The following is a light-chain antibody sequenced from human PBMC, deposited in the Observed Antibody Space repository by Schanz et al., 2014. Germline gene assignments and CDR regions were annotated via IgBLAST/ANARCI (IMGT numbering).Light chain of an antibody. Sequence: EIVLTQSPGTLSLSPGERATLSCRASQSVSSSYLAWYQQKPGQAPRLLIYGASSRATGIPDRFSGSGSGTDFTLTISRLEPEDFAVYYCQQYGSSTLTFGGGTTGESK. CDR2: GAS. CDR1: QSVSSSY. J-gene: IGKJ4*01. CDR3: QQYGSSTLT. V-gene: IGKV3-20*01.